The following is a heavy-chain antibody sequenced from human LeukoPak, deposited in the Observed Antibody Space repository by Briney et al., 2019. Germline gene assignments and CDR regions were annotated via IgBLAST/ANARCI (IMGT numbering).Heavy chain of an antibody. CDR3: ARGPPPPAAGVSDFDY. D-gene: IGHD2-2*01. J-gene: IGHJ4*02. CDR1: GYTFTSYD. V-gene: IGHV1-8*01. Sequence: GASVKVSCKASGYTFTSYDINWVRQATGQGLEWMGWMNPNSGNTGYAQKFQGRVTMTRDTSTSTVYMELSSLRSEDTAVYYCARGPPPPAAGVSDFDYWGQGTLVTVSS. CDR2: MNPNSGNT.